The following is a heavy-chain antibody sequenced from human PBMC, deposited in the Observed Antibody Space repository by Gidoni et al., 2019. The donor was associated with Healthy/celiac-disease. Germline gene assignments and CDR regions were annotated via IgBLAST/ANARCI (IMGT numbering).Heavy chain of an antibody. CDR3: AIAVAGSYYYYGMDV. Sequence: EVQLVESGGGLVQPGGSLRLSCAASGFTFSSYEMNWVRQAPGKGLEWVSYISSSGSTIYYADSVKGRFTISRDNAKNSLYLQMNSLRAEDTAVYYCAIAVAGSYYYYGMDVWGQGTTVTVSS. CDR2: ISSSGSTI. CDR1: GFTFSSYE. J-gene: IGHJ6*02. V-gene: IGHV3-48*03. D-gene: IGHD6-19*01.